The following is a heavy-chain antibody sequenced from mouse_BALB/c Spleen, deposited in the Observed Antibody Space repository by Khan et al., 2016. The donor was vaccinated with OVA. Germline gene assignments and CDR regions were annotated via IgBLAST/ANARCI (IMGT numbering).Heavy chain of an antibody. CDR3: ARNYDYDEGLSY. CDR1: GFSLTSYG. V-gene: IGHV2-2*02. CDR2: IWSGGST. D-gene: IGHD2-4*01. J-gene: IGHJ3*01. Sequence: VPLQESGPGLVQPSQSLSITCTVSGFSLTSYGVHWVRQSPGKGLEWLGVIWSGGSTDYHAAFISRLSISKDNSKSQVVFKLNTLQANDTAIYYSARNYDYDEGLSYWGQGTLVTVSA.